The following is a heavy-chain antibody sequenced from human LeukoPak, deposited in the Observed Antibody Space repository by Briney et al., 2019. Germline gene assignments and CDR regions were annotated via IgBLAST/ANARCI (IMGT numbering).Heavy chain of an antibody. V-gene: IGHV3-30*04. CDR3: ARDHASTRPAAAEGDFQH. CDR1: GFTFSSYA. CDR2: ISYDGSNK. Sequence: GGSLRLSCAASGFTFSSYAMHWVRQAPGKGLEWVAVISYDGSNKYYADSVKGRFTISRDNSKNTLYLQMNSLRAEDTAVYYCARDHASTRPAAAEGDFQHWGQGTLVTVSS. D-gene: IGHD6-13*01. J-gene: IGHJ1*01.